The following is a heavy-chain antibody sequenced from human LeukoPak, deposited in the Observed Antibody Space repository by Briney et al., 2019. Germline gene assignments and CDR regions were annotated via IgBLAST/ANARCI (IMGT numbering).Heavy chain of an antibody. D-gene: IGHD3-10*01. CDR3: ARVSRMVRGVDY. Sequence: ASVKVSCKASGYTFTGYYMHWVRQAPGQGVEWMGWINPSSGGTNYARNFQGRVTMTRDTSISTAYMELSRLRSDDTAVYYCARVSRMVRGVDYWGQGTLVTVSS. CDR2: INPSSGGT. CDR1: GYTFTGYY. V-gene: IGHV1-2*02. J-gene: IGHJ4*02.